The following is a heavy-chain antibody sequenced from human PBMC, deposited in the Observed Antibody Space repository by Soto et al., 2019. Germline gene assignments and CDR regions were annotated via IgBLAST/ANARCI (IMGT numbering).Heavy chain of an antibody. CDR3: ANGRVEGVIVIGEFDY. V-gene: IGHV3-30*18. CDR2: ISYDGSNK. J-gene: IGHJ4*02. CDR1: GFNFSTYG. Sequence: QVQLVESGGGVVQPGRSLRLSCAASGFNFSTYGMHWVRQAPGKGPEWVAVISYDGSNKYYADSVRGRFTISRDNSKNTLYLQMNSVEGEDTAVYYCANGRVEGVIVIGEFDYWGQGTLVPVSS. D-gene: IGHD3-16*02.